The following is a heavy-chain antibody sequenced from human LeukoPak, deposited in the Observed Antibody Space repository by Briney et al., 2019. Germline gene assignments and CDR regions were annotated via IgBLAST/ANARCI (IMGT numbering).Heavy chain of an antibody. Sequence: PGGSLRLSCAASGFTFSSYAMSWVRQAPGKGLEWVSGISGSGGRTYYADSVKGRFTISRDNSNNTLFLQMNSLRAEDTAVYYCAKDRETTASGTFDYWGQGSLVTVSS. CDR2: ISGSGGRT. CDR1: GFTFSSYA. CDR3: AKDRETTASGTFDY. V-gene: IGHV3-23*01. J-gene: IGHJ4*02. D-gene: IGHD1-14*01.